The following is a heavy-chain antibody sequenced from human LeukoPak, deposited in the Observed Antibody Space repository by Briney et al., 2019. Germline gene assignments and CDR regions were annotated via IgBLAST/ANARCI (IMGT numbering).Heavy chain of an antibody. J-gene: IGHJ4*02. Sequence: GGSLTLTCAASGFTFSSYSMNWVRQPPGKGLEWVSHISSGSGSISYADSVKGRFTISRDNAKNSLYLQMNSLRDEDTAVYYCAKVRQWLIDLDYWGQGTLVAVSS. CDR1: GFTFSSYS. CDR2: ISSGSGSI. CDR3: AKVRQWLIDLDY. V-gene: IGHV3-48*02. D-gene: IGHD5-12*01.